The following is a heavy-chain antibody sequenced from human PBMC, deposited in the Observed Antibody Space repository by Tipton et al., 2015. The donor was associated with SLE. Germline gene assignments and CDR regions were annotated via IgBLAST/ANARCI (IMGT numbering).Heavy chain of an antibody. V-gene: IGHV3-33*03. CDR1: GLTFSKYA. Sequence: SLRLSCAASGLTFSKYAMNWIRQAPGRGLEWVAVIWVDGTNKYYADSVKGRFTISRDKSKNTVYLEMNSLRGEDTAIYYCAKGFYYMDVWGKGTTVTVSS. CDR2: IWVDGTNK. J-gene: IGHJ6*04. CDR3: AKGFYYMDV. D-gene: IGHD2/OR15-2a*01.